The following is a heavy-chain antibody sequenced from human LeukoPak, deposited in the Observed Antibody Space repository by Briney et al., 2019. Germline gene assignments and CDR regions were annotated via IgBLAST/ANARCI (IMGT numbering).Heavy chain of an antibody. V-gene: IGHV5-51*01. CDR3: ARVSGYSYGPFDF. CDR1: GYSFTSYW. Sequence: PGESLKISCKGSGYSFTSYWIGWVRQMPGKGLEWMAIIYPGDSDTRYSPSFQGQVTISADKSISTAYLQWSSLKTSDTAMYYCARVSGYSYGPFDFWGQGTLVTVSS. D-gene: IGHD5-18*01. CDR2: IYPGDSDT. J-gene: IGHJ4*02.